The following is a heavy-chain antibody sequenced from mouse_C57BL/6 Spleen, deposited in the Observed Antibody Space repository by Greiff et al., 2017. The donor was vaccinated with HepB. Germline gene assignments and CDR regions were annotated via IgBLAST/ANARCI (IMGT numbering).Heavy chain of an antibody. D-gene: IGHD1-1*01. CDR1: GYAFTNYL. V-gene: IGHV1-54*01. CDR3: ARERGYYYGSSLYYFDY. CDR2: INPGSGGT. J-gene: IGHJ2*01. Sequence: QVQLQQSGAELVRPGTSVKVSCKASGYAFTNYLIEWVKQRPGQGLEWIGVINPGSGGTNYNEKFKGKATLTADKSSSTAYMQISSLTSEDSAVYFCARERGYYYGSSLYYFDYWGQGTTLTVSS.